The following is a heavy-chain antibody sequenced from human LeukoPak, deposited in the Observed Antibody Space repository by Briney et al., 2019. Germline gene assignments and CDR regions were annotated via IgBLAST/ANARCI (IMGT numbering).Heavy chain of an antibody. D-gene: IGHD2-2*01. J-gene: IGHJ4*02. CDR2: INTDGSST. V-gene: IGHV3-74*03. CDR3: ARDRYCTTTRCSDY. Sequence: GGSLRLSCAASGFTFSSYWMHWVRQAPGKELVWVSRINTDGSSTTYADSVKGRFTISRDNAKNTLYLEMNSLRAEDTAVYYCARDRYCTTTRCSDYWGQGTLVTVSS. CDR1: GFTFSSYW.